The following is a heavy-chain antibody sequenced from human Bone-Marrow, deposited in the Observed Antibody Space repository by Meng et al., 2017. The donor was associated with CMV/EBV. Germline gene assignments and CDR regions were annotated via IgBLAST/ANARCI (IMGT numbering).Heavy chain of an antibody. D-gene: IGHD3-16*01. CDR3: ARDTLNFDY. V-gene: IGHV3-7*01. J-gene: IGHJ4*01. CDR1: GFTFSSYW. CDR2: IKQDGSEK. Sequence: GESLKISCAASGFTFSSYWMSWVRQAPGKGLEWVANIKQDGSEKYYVDSVKGRFTISRDNAKNSLYLQMNSLSAEDTAVYYCARDTLNFDYWGHGTLVTVSS.